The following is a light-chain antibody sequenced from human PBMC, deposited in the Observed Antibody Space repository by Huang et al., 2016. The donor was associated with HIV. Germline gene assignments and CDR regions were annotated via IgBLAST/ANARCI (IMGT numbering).Light chain of an antibody. CDR2: WAS. V-gene: IGKV4-1*01. CDR3: QQYYSSPFT. J-gene: IGKJ3*01. CDR1: QSILYSSTDKSY. Sequence: DIVMTQSPDSLAVSLGERATINCKSSQSILYSSTDKSYLAWYHQKPGQPPKLLIYWASTRESVFPDRFSGSGSGTDFTLTISSLQAEDVAVYYCQQYYSSPFTFGPGTKVDIK.